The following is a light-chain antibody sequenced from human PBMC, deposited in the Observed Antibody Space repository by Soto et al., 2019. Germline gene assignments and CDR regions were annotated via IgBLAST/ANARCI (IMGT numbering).Light chain of an antibody. CDR1: ESISRH. Sequence: DIQMTQSPSSLSASVGDRVTITCRASESISRHLNWYQQKPGKAPNLLIYAASSLQNGVTSRFSGSGSGTDFTLTISNLQPEDFATYYCQQSYSTLSITCGQGTRLEIK. J-gene: IGKJ5*01. V-gene: IGKV1-39*01. CDR2: AAS. CDR3: QQSYSTLSIT.